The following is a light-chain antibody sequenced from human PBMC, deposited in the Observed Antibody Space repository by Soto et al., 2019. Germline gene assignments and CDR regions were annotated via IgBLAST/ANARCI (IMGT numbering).Light chain of an antibody. CDR2: GAS. CDR3: QQYNNWPIT. Sequence: EIVLTQSPNTLSLSPGERATLSCRASQSVNSNLAWYQQKPGQAPRLLIYGASTRATGIPARFTGSGSGTEFTPTISSLQSEDFAVYYCQQYNNWPITFGQGTRLEIK. J-gene: IGKJ5*01. CDR1: QSVNSN. V-gene: IGKV3-15*01.